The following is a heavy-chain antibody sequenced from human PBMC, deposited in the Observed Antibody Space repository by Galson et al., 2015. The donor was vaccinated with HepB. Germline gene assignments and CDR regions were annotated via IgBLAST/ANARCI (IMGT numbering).Heavy chain of an antibody. CDR2: IWYDGSNK. J-gene: IGHJ4*02. CDR3: ARDRDCSGTSCYTCDY. CDR1: GFTFSSYG. Sequence: SLRLSCAASGFTFSSYGMHWVRQAPGKGLEWVAVIWYDGSNKYYADSVKGRFTISRDNSKNTLYLQMNSLRAEDTAVYYCARDRDCSGTSCYTCDYWGQGTLVTVSS. V-gene: IGHV3-33*01. D-gene: IGHD2-2*02.